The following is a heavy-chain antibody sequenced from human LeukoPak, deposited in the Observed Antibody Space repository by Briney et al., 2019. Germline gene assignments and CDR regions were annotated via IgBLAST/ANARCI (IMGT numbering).Heavy chain of an antibody. CDR3: AKDLFQGAAAGPDY. Sequence: GGSLRLSCAASGFTFSNYAMHWVRQAPGKGLEWVAFIRYDGSNKYYADSVKGRFTISRDNSKNTLYLQMNSLRAEDTAVYYCAKDLFQGAAAGPDYWGQGTLVTVSS. CDR2: IRYDGSNK. D-gene: IGHD6-13*01. V-gene: IGHV3-30*02. CDR1: GFTFSNYA. J-gene: IGHJ4*02.